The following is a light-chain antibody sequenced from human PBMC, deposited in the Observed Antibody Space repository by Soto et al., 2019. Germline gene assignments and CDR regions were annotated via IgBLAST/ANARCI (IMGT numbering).Light chain of an antibody. CDR3: QKYNSAPLT. CDR2: AAF. V-gene: IGKV1-27*01. CDR1: QDISNH. J-gene: IGKJ3*01. Sequence: DIQMTQSPSSLSASVGDRVTIICRASQDISNHLAWYQQKPGKVPKLLIYAAFALQSGVPSRFSGSGSGTDFTLTISSLQPEDVATYYCQKYNSAPLTFGPGTKVEIQ.